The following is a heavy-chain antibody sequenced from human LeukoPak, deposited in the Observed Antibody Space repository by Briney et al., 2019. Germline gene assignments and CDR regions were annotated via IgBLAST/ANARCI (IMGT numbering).Heavy chain of an antibody. Sequence: KPSETLSLTCTVSGGSTSSYYWSWIRQPPGKGLEWIGYIYYSGSTNYNPSLKSRVTISVDTSKNQFSLKLSSVTAADTAVYYCASFVYYDSSGYYPLIFDYWGQGTLVTVSS. V-gene: IGHV4-59*08. CDR1: GGSTSSYY. J-gene: IGHJ4*02. D-gene: IGHD3-22*01. CDR2: IYYSGST. CDR3: ASFVYYDSSGYYPLIFDY.